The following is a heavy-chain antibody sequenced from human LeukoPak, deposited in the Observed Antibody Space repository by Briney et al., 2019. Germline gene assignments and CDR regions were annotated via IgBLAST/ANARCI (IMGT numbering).Heavy chain of an antibody. Sequence: GGSLRLSCAASGFTFSSYSINWVRQAPGKGLEWVSYISSSSSAIYYADPVKGRFTISRDNAKNSVYLHLNSLRAEDTAMYYCARSGRTVTDLLYYYYGLVVWGGGTTVTVSS. CDR3: ARSGRTVTDLLYYYYGLVV. CDR1: GFTFSSYS. V-gene: IGHV3-48*01. J-gene: IGHJ6*04. D-gene: IGHD4-11*01. CDR2: ISSSSSAI.